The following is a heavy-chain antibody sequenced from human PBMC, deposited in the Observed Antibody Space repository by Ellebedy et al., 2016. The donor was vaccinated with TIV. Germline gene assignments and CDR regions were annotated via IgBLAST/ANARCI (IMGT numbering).Heavy chain of an antibody. V-gene: IGHV3-23*01. D-gene: IGHD4-17*01. J-gene: IGHJ4*02. CDR2: ISGSGGST. Sequence: GESLKISXAASGFTLSSYAMSWVRQAPGKGLEWVSAISGSGGSTYYADSVKGRFTISRDNSKNTLYLQMNSLRAEDTAVYYCARAYGDYVSSLDYWGQGTLVTVSS. CDR1: GFTLSSYA. CDR3: ARAYGDYVSSLDY.